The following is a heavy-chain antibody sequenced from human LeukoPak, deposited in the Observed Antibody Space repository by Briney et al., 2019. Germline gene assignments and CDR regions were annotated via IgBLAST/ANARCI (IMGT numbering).Heavy chain of an antibody. J-gene: IGHJ4*02. V-gene: IGHV3-11*01. CDR1: GFTFSGYY. D-gene: IGHD6-19*01. CDR3: ARGSGFDKGFDY. Sequence: GGSLRLSCAASGFTFSGYYMSWIRQAPGKGLEWISYISSSGSTICYADSVKGRFTISRDNARNSLDPQMNSLRADDTAVYYCARGSGFDKGFDYWGQGTLVAVSS. CDR2: ISSSGSTI.